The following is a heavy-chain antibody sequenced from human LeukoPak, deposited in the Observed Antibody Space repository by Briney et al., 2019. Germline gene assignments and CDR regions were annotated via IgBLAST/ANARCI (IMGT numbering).Heavy chain of an antibody. J-gene: IGHJ6*02. CDR1: GFTFSSYW. V-gene: IGHV3-7*03. Sequence: GGSLRLSCAASGFTFSSYWMSWVRQAPGNGLEWVANIKQDGSEKYYVDSVKGRFTISRDNAKNSLYLQMNSLRAEDTAVYYWARDQERWYSSYYYGMDVWGQGTTVTVSS. CDR3: ARDQERWYSSYYYGMDV. CDR2: IKQDGSEK. D-gene: IGHD4-23*01.